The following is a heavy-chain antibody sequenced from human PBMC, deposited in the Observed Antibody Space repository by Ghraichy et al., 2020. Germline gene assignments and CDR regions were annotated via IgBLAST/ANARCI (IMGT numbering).Heavy chain of an antibody. CDR2: IIPRIGTT. V-gene: IGHV1-69*13. Sequence: SVKVSCKASGGTFSNYAISWVRQAPGQGLEWMGGIIPRIGTTNYAQKFQGRVAITADQSTSTAYVELSSLRSEDTAVYYCARGCSGCSVDYWGQGTLVTVSS. D-gene: IGHD6-19*01. CDR3: ARGCSGCSVDY. J-gene: IGHJ4*02. CDR1: GGTFSNYA.